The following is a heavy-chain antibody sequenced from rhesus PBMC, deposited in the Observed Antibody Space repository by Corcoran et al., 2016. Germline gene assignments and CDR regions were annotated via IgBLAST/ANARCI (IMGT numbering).Heavy chain of an antibody. CDR2: IYGNSAST. J-gene: IGHJ4*01. D-gene: IGHD5-24*01. V-gene: IGHV4S9*01. CDR3: ARDLGEDY. CDR1: GGPISDYYY. Sequence: QVQLQASGPGLVKPSETLSLTCAVSGGPISDYYYRNWIRPPPGKGREWSGDIYGNSASTYYNPSLKSRVTISKDTSKNQFFLKLSSVTAADTAVYYCARDLGEDYWGQGVLVTVSS.